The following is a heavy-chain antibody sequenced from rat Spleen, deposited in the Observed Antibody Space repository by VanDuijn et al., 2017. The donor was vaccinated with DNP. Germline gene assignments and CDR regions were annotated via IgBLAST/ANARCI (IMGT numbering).Heavy chain of an antibody. J-gene: IGHJ2*01. D-gene: IGHD1-4*01. V-gene: IGHV5-25*01. Sequence: EVQLVESGGHLVRPGRSMKLSCAASGFTFSNYYMAWVRQAPKKGLEWVASISTSGGDTYYRDSVKGRFTISRDNAKSTLYLQMDSLRSEDTATYYCAGRPPPTRGPFDYWGQGVTVTVSS. CDR2: ISTSGGDT. CDR3: AGRPPPTRGPFDY. CDR1: GFTFSNYY.